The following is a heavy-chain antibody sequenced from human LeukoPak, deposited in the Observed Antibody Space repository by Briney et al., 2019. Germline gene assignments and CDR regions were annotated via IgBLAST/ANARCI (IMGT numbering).Heavy chain of an antibody. Sequence: SETLSLTCTVSGGSISSGDYYWSWIRQPPGKGLEWIGYIYYSGSTYYNPSLKSRVTISVDTSKNQFSLKLSSVTAADTAVYYCARGQEDDFWSGYYRFDPWGQGTLVTVSS. CDR1: GGSISSGDYY. D-gene: IGHD3-3*01. J-gene: IGHJ5*02. CDR3: ARGQEDDFWSGYYRFDP. V-gene: IGHV4-30-4*01. CDR2: IYYSGST.